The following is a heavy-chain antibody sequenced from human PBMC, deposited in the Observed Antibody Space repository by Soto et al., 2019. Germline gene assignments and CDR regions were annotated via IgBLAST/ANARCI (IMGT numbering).Heavy chain of an antibody. Sequence: DVQLLESGGGLVQPGGGSLRLSCEASGFSFSEYSMSWVRQSPGKGLEWVSGISATGESRHYALAVRCRFAISRDNSRNTLYLQMSCLSTEDTAVYSCAKSWGDSLRQSASDMWGLGTMVTVSS. CDR2: ISATGESR. D-gene: IGHD7-27*01. V-gene: IGHV3-23*01. CDR3: AKSWGDSLRQSASDM. J-gene: IGHJ3*02. CDR1: GFSFSEYS.